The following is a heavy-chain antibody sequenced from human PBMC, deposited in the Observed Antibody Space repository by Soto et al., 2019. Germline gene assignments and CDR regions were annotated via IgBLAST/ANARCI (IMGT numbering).Heavy chain of an antibody. V-gene: IGHV3-30*18. D-gene: IGHD3-16*01. CDR1: GFTFSSYG. J-gene: IGHJ6*02. CDR3: AKGDSRGIYYYGMDV. Sequence: QVQLVESGGGVVQPGRSLRLSCAASGFTFSSYGMHWVRQAPGKGLEWVAVISYDGSNKYYADSVKGRFTISRDNSKNTLYLQMNSLRAEGTAVYYCAKGDSRGIYYYGMDVWGQGTTVTVSS. CDR2: ISYDGSNK.